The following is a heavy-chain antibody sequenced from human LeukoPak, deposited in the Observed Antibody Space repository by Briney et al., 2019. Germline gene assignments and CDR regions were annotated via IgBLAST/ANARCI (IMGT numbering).Heavy chain of an antibody. CDR3: ARVYYGSGSYYNEG. Sequence: PSETLSLTCTVSGGSISSSSYYWGWIRQPPGKGLEWIGSIYYSGSTYYNPSLKSRVTISVDTSKNQFPLKLSSVTAADTAVYYCARVYYGSGSYYNEGWGQGTLVTVSS. D-gene: IGHD3-10*01. V-gene: IGHV4-39*01. CDR2: IYYSGST. J-gene: IGHJ4*02. CDR1: GGSISSSSYY.